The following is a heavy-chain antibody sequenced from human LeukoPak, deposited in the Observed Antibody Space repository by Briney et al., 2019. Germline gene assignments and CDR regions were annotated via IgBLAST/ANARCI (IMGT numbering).Heavy chain of an antibody. D-gene: IGHD6-13*01. CDR1: GGSISRGSYY. V-gene: IGHV4-61*02. CDR3: ASVAAAGTYFQH. CDR2: IYTSGST. J-gene: IGHJ1*01. Sequence: SETLSLTCTVSGGSISRGSYYWSWIRQPAGKGLERIGRIYTSGSTNYNPSLKSRVTILVDTSKNQFSLKLSSVTAADTAVYYCASVAAAGTYFQHWGQGTLVTVSS.